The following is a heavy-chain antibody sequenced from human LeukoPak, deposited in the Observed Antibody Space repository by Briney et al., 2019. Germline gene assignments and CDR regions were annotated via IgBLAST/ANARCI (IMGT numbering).Heavy chain of an antibody. V-gene: IGHV4-30-4*08. Sequence: SQTLSLTCTVSGGSISSGDYYWSWIRQPPGKGLEWIGEINHSGSTNYNPSLKSRVTISVDTSKNQFSLKLSSVTAADTAVYYCARRYCSSTSCYMEFDYWGQGTLVTVS. CDR1: GGSISSGDYY. D-gene: IGHD2-2*02. J-gene: IGHJ4*02. CDR2: INHSGST. CDR3: ARRYCSSTSCYMEFDY.